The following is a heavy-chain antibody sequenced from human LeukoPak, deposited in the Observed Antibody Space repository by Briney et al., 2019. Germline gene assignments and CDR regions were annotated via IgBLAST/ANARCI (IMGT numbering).Heavy chain of an antibody. J-gene: IGHJ4*02. D-gene: IGHD5-18*01. V-gene: IGHV3-23*01. Sequence: GGFLRLSCAASGFTFGSYAMSWVRQAPGKGLYWVSAISSSGNSTYYADSVKGRFTISRDNSKNTLYLQMNSLRAEDTAVYYCAKDPGAGYSYGSFDYWGQGTLVTVSS. CDR2: ISSSGNST. CDR1: GFTFGSYA. CDR3: AKDPGAGYSYGSFDY.